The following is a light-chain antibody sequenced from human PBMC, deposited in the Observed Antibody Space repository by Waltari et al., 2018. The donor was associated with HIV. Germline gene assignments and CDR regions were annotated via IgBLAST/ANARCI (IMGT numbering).Light chain of an antibody. Sequence: QSVLTQPPSASGTPGQWVTISCSGSSSNIGSNIVNWYQQFPGTAPKVLIYKNDQRPSAGPDRFAGSKSGTSASLAISGLQSEDEADYYCSAWDDSLNGPNWVFGGGTKLTVL. CDR3: SAWDDSLNGPNWV. V-gene: IGLV1-44*01. CDR1: SSNIGSNI. CDR2: KND. J-gene: IGLJ3*02.